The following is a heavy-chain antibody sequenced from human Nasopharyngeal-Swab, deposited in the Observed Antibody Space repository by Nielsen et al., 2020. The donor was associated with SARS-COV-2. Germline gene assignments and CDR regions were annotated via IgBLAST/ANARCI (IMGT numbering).Heavy chain of an antibody. CDR3: AREALKELLWFGESSSYYGMDV. Sequence: WIRQPPGKGLEWIGYIYYSGSTNYNSSLKSRVTISVDTSKNQFSLKLSSVTAADTAVYYCAREALKELLWFGESSSYYGMDVWGQGTTVTVSS. J-gene: IGHJ6*02. V-gene: IGHV4-59*01. D-gene: IGHD3-10*01. CDR2: IYYSGST.